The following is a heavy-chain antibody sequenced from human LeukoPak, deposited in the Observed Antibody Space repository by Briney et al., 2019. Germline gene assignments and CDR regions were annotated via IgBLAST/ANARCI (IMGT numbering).Heavy chain of an antibody. CDR2: MNPNSGNT. J-gene: IGHJ3*02. CDR3: ARGGSYYGFNAFDI. CDR1: GYTFTSYD. Sequence: ASVKVSCKASGYTFTSYDINWVRQATGQGLEWMGWMNPNSGNTGYAQKFQGRVTITRNTSISTAYMELSSLRSEDTAVYYCARGGSYYGFNAFDIWGQGTMVTVSS. V-gene: IGHV1-8*03. D-gene: IGHD1-26*01.